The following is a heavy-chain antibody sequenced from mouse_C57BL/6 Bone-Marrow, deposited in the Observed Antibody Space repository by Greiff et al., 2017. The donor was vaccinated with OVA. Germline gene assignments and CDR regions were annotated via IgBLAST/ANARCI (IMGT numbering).Heavy chain of an antibody. CDR2: IYPGSGST. CDR3: ARRVYSNNFDY. Sequence: QVQLQQPGAELVKPGASVKMSCKASGYTFTSYWITWVKQRPGQGLEWIGDIYPGSGSTNYNEKFKSKATLTVDKSSSTAYMQLSSLTSEDSAVYYCARRVYSNNFDYWGQGTTLTVSS. J-gene: IGHJ2*01. V-gene: IGHV1-55*01. D-gene: IGHD2-5*01. CDR1: GYTFTSYW.